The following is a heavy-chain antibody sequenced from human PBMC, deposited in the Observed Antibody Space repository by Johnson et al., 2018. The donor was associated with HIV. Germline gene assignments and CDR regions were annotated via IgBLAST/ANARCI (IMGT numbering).Heavy chain of an antibody. J-gene: IGHJ3*02. CDR3: ARVTNSDAFDI. D-gene: IGHD2-8*01. V-gene: IGHV3-13*01. CDR1: GFTFSSYD. Sequence: VQLVESGGGLVQPGGSLRLSCAASGFTFSSYDMHWVRQATGQALAWVSAIGTAGDTYYPGSVWGRFTISRENAKNSLYLQRNSLRAGDTAVYYCARVTNSDAFDIWGQGTMVTVSS. CDR2: IGTAGDT.